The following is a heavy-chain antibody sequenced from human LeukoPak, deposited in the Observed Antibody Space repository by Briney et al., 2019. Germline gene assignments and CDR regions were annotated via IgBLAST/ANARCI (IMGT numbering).Heavy chain of an antibody. V-gene: IGHV4-39*01. J-gene: IGHJ6*03. Sequence: PSETLSLTCTVSGGSISNSYYYWGWIRQPPGKGLEWIGSLHCGSTYYNPSLKSRVTISVDTSKNQFSLKLSSVTAADTAVYYCARHPNYYYYYMDVWGKRTTVTISS. CDR1: GGSISNSYYY. CDR2: LHCGST. CDR3: ARHPNYYYYYMDV.